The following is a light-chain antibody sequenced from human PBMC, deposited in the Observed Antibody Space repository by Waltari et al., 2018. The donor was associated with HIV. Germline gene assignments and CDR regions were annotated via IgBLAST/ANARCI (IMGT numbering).Light chain of an antibody. Sequence: QSALTQPASVSGSPGQSIVLPCTGSSSDIGYYDYVSWYQQYPGQAPKALIYEGTSRPSGTSARFSGSKSATTAFLAISKLQTDDEADYFCSSYTRRGTVVFGGGTRLTVL. CDR1: SSDIGYYDY. J-gene: IGLJ2*01. V-gene: IGLV2-14*01. CDR3: SSYTRRGTVV. CDR2: EGT.